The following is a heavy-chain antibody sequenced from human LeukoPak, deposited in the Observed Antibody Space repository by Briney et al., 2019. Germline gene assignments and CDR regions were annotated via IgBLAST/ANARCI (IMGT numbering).Heavy chain of an antibody. J-gene: IGHJ6*03. D-gene: IGHD2/OR15-2a*01. V-gene: IGHV3-74*01. CDR3: ARDPFDSTYYYYYMDV. CDR1: GFTFSSYW. Sequence: GGSLRLSCAASGFTFSSYWMHWVRQAPGMGLVWVSRINTDGSSTSYTDSVKGRFTISRDNAKNTLYLQMNSLRAEDTAVYYCARDPFDSTYYYYYMDVWGKGTTVTVSS. CDR2: INTDGSST.